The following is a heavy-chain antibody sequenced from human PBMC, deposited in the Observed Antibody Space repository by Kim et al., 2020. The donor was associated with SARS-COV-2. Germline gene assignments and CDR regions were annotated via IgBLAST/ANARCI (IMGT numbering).Heavy chain of an antibody. V-gene: IGHV5-51*01. J-gene: IGHJ4*02. D-gene: IGHD3-16*01. CDR2: IYPGDSDT. CDR1: GYSFTSYW. CDR3: ARLVGLGGEDYYFDY. Sequence: GESLKISCKGSGYSFTSYWIGWVRQMPGKGLEWMGIIYPGDSDTRYSPSFQGQVTISADKSISTAYLQWSSLKASDTAMYYCARLVGLGGEDYYFDYWGQETLVTVSS.